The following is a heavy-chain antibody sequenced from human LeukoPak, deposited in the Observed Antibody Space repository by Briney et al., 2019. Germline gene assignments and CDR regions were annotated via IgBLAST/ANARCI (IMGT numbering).Heavy chain of an antibody. J-gene: IGHJ5*02. CDR2: IIPIFGTA. CDR1: GGTFSSYA. Sequence: SVEVSCKASGGTFSSYAISWVRQAPGQGLEWMGGIIPIFGTANYAQKFQGRVTITADESTSTAYMELSSLRSEDTAVYYCARAGCSSTSCYKRAYWFDPWGQGTLVTVSS. CDR3: ARAGCSSTSCYKRAYWFDP. D-gene: IGHD2-2*02. V-gene: IGHV1-69*13.